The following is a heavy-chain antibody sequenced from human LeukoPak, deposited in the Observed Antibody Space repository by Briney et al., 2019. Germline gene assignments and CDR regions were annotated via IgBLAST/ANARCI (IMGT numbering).Heavy chain of an antibody. Sequence: SETLSLTCNVSGGSISRYYWSWVRQTPGKGLEWIGYAHNSGSTNYNPSLKSRVTMSVDTSKNQFSLKLSSVTAADTAVYYCARAVSAHSNTMYYFDYWGQGILVTVSS. D-gene: IGHD4-11*01. CDR2: AHNSGST. CDR3: ARAVSAHSNTMYYFDY. J-gene: IGHJ4*02. V-gene: IGHV4-59*08. CDR1: GGSISRYY.